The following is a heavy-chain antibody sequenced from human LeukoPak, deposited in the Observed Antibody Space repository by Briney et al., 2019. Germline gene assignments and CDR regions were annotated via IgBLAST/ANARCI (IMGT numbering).Heavy chain of an antibody. Sequence: PGGSLRLSCAASGFTFSSYSMNWVRQAPGKGLEWVSYISSSSSTIYYVDSVKGRFTISRDNAKNSLYLQMNSLRAEDTAVYYCARVPIRGDSAYDYWGQGTLVTVSS. J-gene: IGHJ4*02. CDR3: ARVPIRGDSAYDY. CDR1: GFTFSSYS. D-gene: IGHD4-17*01. CDR2: ISSSSSTI. V-gene: IGHV3-48*01.